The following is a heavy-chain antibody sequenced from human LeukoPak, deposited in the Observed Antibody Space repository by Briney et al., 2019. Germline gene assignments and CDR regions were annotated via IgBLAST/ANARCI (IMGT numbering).Heavy chain of an antibody. V-gene: IGHV3-9*01. CDR1: GFTFDDYA. CDR2: ISWNSGSI. J-gene: IGHJ4*02. Sequence: GGSLRLSCAASGFTFDDYAMHWVRHAPGKGLEWVSGISWNSGSIGYADSVKGRFTISRDSAKNSLYLQMNSLRAEDTALYYCAKGGAVADPPFDYWGQGTLVTVSS. CDR3: AKGGAVADPPFDY. D-gene: IGHD6-19*01.